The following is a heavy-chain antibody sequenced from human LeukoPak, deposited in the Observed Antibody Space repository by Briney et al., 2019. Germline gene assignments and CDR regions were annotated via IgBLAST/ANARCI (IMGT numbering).Heavy chain of an antibody. CDR2: ISSTSSTI. J-gene: IGHJ4*02. CDR1: GFTFSSFS. D-gene: IGHD4-11*01. V-gene: IGHV3-48*01. CDR3: ARAHPGDYSDFQFDY. Sequence: GGSLRLSCAASGFTFSSFSMNWFRQAPGKGLEWVSYISSTSSTIYYADSVKGRFTISRDNAKNSLYLQMNSLRAEDTAVYYCARAHPGDYSDFQFDYWGQGTLVTVSS.